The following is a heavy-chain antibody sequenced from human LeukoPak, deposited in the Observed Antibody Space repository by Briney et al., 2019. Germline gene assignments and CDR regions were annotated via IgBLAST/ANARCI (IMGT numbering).Heavy chain of an antibody. CDR3: ARGRITIFGVVNYYFDH. J-gene: IGHJ4*02. CDR1: GYTFTGYY. Sequence: ASVKVSCKASGYTFTGYYMHWVRQAPGQGLEWMGWINPNSGGTNYAQKFQGRVTMTRDTSISTAYMELSRLRSDDTAVYYCARGRITIFGVVNYYFDHWGQGTLVTVSS. V-gene: IGHV1-2*02. CDR2: INPNSGGT. D-gene: IGHD3-3*01.